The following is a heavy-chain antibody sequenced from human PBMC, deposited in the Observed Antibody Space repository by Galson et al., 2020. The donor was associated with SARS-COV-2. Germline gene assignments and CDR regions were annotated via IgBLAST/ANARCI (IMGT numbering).Heavy chain of an antibody. CDR2: ISYDGSNK. CDR3: ARASRGGFLNWFDP. CDR1: GFTFSSYA. D-gene: IGHD3-16*01. V-gene: IGHV3-30*01. Sequence: GGSLRLSCAASGFTFSSYAMHWVRQAPGKGLEWVAVISYDGSNKYYADSVKGRFTISRDNSKNTLYLQMNSLRAEDTAVYYCARASRGGFLNWFDPWGQGTLVTVSS. J-gene: IGHJ5*02.